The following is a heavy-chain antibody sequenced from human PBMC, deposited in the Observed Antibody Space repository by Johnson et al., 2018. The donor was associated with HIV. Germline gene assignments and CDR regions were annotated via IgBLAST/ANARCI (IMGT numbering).Heavy chain of an antibody. J-gene: IGHJ3*02. CDR3: ARGAYYYDSSGGNDAFDI. Sequence: VQLVESGGGLVLPGGYLRLSCAVSGFTFTDHYMDWVRQAPGKGLEWVGRINWNGGTTGYADSVKGRFTISRDNAKNSLYLQMNSLRAEDTALYSCARGAYYYDSSGGNDAFDIWGRGTMVTVSS. CDR1: GFTFTDHY. CDR2: INWNGGTT. V-gene: IGHV3-20*04. D-gene: IGHD3-22*01.